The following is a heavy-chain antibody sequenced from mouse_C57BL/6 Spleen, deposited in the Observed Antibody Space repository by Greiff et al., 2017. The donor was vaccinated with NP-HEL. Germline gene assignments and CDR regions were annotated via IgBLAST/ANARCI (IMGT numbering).Heavy chain of an antibody. CDR1: GYTFTSYW. CDR3: ARETMVTGYYFDY. CDR2: INPSNGGT. J-gene: IGHJ2*01. D-gene: IGHD2-2*01. Sequence: VQLQQPGTELVKRGASVKLSCKASGYTFTSYWMHWVKQRPGQGLEWIGNINPSNGGTNYNEKFKSKATLTVDKSSSTAYMQLSSLTSEDSAVYYCARETMVTGYYFDYWGQGTTLTVSS. V-gene: IGHV1-53*01.